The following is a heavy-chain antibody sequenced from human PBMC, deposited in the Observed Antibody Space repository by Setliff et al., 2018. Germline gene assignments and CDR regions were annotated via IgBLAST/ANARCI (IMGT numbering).Heavy chain of an antibody. Sequence: PGESLTISCKGSGYTFSNYWVGWVRQMPGKGLGWMGVIYAGDSDTRYSPSFQGQVTFSADKSISTAYLQWSTLKASDTAMYYCARLGSSSWYNDVFDFWGPGTMVTVSS. D-gene: IGHD6-13*01. J-gene: IGHJ3*01. CDR1: GYTFSNYW. V-gene: IGHV5-51*01. CDR3: ARLGSSSWYNDVFDF. CDR2: IYAGDSDT.